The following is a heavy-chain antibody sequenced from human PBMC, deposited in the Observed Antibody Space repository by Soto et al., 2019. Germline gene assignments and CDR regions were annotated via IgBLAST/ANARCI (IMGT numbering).Heavy chain of an antibody. J-gene: IGHJ5*02. V-gene: IGHV4-39*01. CDR3: ARHDCRWCAAARRLRSIDTFDP. CDR2: IDYSGTY. D-gene: IGHD6-6*01. CDR1: SDSISTSTYY. Sequence: LQLQESGPGLVKPSETLSLTCTVSSDSISTSTYYWGWVRQPPGKGLEWIGSIDYSGTYCYNPSLKGRVTISVDTSNNQFSLKLSSVTAADPAVYYCARHDCRWCAAARRLRSIDTFDPWGQGTLVTVAS.